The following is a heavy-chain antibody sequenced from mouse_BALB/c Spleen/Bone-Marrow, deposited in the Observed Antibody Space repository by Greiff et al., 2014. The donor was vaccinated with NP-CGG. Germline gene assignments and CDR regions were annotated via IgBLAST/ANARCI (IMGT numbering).Heavy chain of an antibody. V-gene: IGHV1S81*02. D-gene: IGHD2-3*01. CDR3: TRSDGYYVPHWYFDV. CDR2: INPSNGGT. J-gene: IGHJ1*01. CDR1: GYTFTSYY. Sequence: VQLVESGAELVKPGASVKLSCKASGYTFTSYYMYWVKQRPGQGLEWIGEINPSNGGTNFNEEFKSKATLTVDKSSSTAYMQLSSLTSEDSAVYYCTRSDGYYVPHWYFDVWGAGTTVTVSS.